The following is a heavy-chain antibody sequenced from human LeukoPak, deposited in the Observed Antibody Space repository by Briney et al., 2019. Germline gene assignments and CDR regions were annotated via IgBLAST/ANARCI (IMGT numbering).Heavy chain of an antibody. CDR3: AREAAAGDYYYYYYYMDV. Sequence: GGSLRLSCAASGFTFSTFPLSWVRQAPGKGLEWVSTISDSGDTSYYADSVKGRFAISRDNAKNSLYLQMNSLRAEDTAVYYCAREAAAGDYYYYYYYMDVWGKGTTVTVSS. V-gene: IGHV3-23*01. CDR2: ISDSGDTS. J-gene: IGHJ6*03. CDR1: GFTFSTFP. D-gene: IGHD6-13*01.